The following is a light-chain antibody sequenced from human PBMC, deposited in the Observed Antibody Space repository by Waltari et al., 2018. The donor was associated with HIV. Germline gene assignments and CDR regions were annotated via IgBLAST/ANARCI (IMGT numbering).Light chain of an antibody. CDR3: QVWDTGDHPGV. Sequence: SYELTQPPSVSLAPGQTARIPCGGPETGDISVHWYQQKPGQAPVLVVYDDRDRPSGVPERFSGSNSGNTATLTISRVEAGDEAAYYCQVWDTGDHPGVFGGGTKLTVL. CDR2: DDR. V-gene: IGLV3-21*02. J-gene: IGLJ3*02. CDR1: ETGDIS.